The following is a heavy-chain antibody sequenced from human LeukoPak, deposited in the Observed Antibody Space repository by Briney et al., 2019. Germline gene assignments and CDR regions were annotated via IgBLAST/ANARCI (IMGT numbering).Heavy chain of an antibody. J-gene: IGHJ3*02. D-gene: IGHD2-21*02. V-gene: IGHV1-69*04. CDR1: GGTFSSYA. CDR2: IIPILGIA. CDR3: ARDGRVVVVTASYAFDI. Sequence: GSSVKVSCKASGGTFSSYAISWVRQAPGQGLEWMGRIIPILGIANYAEKFQGRVTITADKSTSTAYMELSSLRSEDTAVYYCARDGRVVVVTASYAFDIWGQGTMVTVSS.